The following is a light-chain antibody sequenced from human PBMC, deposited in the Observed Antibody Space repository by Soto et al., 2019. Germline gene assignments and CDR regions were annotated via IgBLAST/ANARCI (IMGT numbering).Light chain of an antibody. J-gene: IGKJ5*01. Sequence: EILLTQSPGTLSLSPGESATLSCMASQSVSSNFLAWYQQKPGQAPRLLIYGVSSRASGIPDRFFGSGSGTDFTLTINRLEPEDFAVYYCQQYANSPITFGQGTRLEIK. V-gene: IGKV3-20*01. CDR1: QSVSSNF. CDR3: QQYANSPIT. CDR2: GVS.